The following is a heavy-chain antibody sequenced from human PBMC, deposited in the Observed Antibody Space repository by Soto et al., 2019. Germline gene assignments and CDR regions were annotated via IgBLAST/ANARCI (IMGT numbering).Heavy chain of an antibody. CDR3: ARQNVVVPFYGMDV. D-gene: IGHD2-2*01. CDR1: GGSISSSSYY. J-gene: IGHJ6*02. CDR2: IYYSGST. Sequence: PSETLSLTCTVSGGSISSSSYYWGWIRQPPGKGLEWIGSIYYSGSTYYNPSLKSRVTISVDTSKNQFSLKLSSVTAADTAVYYCARQNVVVPFYGMDVWGQGTRVTVSS. V-gene: IGHV4-39*01.